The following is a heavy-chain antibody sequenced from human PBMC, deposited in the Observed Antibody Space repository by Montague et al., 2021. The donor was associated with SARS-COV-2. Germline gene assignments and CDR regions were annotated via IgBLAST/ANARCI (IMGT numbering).Heavy chain of an antibody. CDR3: AKDIAVLGELSYYYGMDV. D-gene: IGHD3-10*01. J-gene: IGHJ6*02. Sequence: SLRLSCAASGFTFSSYAMSWVRRAPGKGLEWVSAISGSGGSTYYADSVKGRFTISRDNSKNTLYLQMNSLRAEDTAVYYCAKDIAVLGELSYYYGMDVWGQGTTVTVSS. V-gene: IGHV3-23*01. CDR2: ISGSGGST. CDR1: GFTFSSYA.